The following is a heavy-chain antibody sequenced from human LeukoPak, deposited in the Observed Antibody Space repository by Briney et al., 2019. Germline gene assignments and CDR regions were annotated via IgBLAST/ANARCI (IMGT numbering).Heavy chain of an antibody. D-gene: IGHD3-3*01. CDR3: ARGPGVRFLEWLLSDYYIDV. CDR2: IIPIFGTA. CDR1: GGTFSSYA. V-gene: IGHV1-69*13. Sequence: ASVKVSCKASGGTFSSYAISWVRQAPGQGLEWMGGIIPIFGTANYAQKFQGRVTITADESTSTAYMELSSLRSEDTAVYYCARGPGVRFLEWLLSDYYIDVWGKGTTVTVSS. J-gene: IGHJ6*03.